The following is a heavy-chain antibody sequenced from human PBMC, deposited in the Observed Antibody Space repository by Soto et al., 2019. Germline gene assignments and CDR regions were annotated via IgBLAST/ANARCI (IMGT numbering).Heavy chain of an antibody. CDR2: ISSAVNYI. CDR1: GFTLRTYS. CDR3: ARTRNYDLCSASPYYYYYGMDV. D-gene: IGHD3-3*01. Sequence: GWSLRLSCAASGFTLRTYSMNWVRQAPGKGLEWVSAISSAVNYIYYADSVKGRFTISRDSAKNSLSLQMNSLGAEDTAVYYCARTRNYDLCSASPYYYYYGMDVWGQGTTVTDSS. V-gene: IGHV3-21*01. J-gene: IGHJ6*01.